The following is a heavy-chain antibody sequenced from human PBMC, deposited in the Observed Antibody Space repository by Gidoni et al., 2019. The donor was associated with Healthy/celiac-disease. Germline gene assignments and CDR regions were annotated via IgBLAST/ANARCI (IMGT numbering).Heavy chain of an antibody. J-gene: IGHJ4*02. CDR2: ISGSGGST. CDR1: GFTFSSYA. V-gene: IGHV3-23*01. CDR3: AKGLGHYGSGEDY. D-gene: IGHD3-10*01. Sequence: EVQLLESGGGLVQPGGSLRLSCADSGFTFSSYAMSWVRQAPGKGLGWVSAISGSGGSTYYADSVKSRFTISRDNSKNTLYLKMNSLRAEDTAVYYCAKGLGHYGSGEDYWGQGTLVTVSS.